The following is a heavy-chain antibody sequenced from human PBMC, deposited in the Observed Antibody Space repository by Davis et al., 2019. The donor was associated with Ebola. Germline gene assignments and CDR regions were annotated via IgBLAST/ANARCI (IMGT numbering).Heavy chain of an antibody. D-gene: IGHD4-17*01. CDR2: IIPIFGTA. J-gene: IGHJ3*02. Sequence: AASVKVSCKASGGTFSSYAISWVRQAPGQGLEWMGGIIPIFGTANYAQKFQGRVTITADESTSTDYMELSSLRSEDTAVYYCARDRPVEGDYGSFDIWGQGTMVTVSS. V-gene: IGHV1-69*13. CDR1: GGTFSSYA. CDR3: ARDRPVEGDYGSFDI.